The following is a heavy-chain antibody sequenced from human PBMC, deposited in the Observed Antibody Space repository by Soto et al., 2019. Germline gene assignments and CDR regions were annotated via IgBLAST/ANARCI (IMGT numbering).Heavy chain of an antibody. D-gene: IGHD1-26*01. CDR2: INAGNGNT. CDR1: GYTFTSYA. V-gene: IGHV1-3*01. Sequence: QVQLVQSGAEVKKPGASVKVSCKASGYTFTSYAMHWVRQAPGQRLEWMGWINAGNGNTKYSQKFQGRVTITRDTAASRAYMELSSLRSEDTAVYYCARGLGLYYLDYWGQGTLVTVSS. CDR3: ARGLGLYYLDY. J-gene: IGHJ4*02.